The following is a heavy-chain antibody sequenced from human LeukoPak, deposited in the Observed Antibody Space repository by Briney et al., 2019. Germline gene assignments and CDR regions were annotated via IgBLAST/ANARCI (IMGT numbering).Heavy chain of an antibody. V-gene: IGHV4-59*08. CDR3: ARAIAAAGTLYGMDV. D-gene: IGHD6-13*01. J-gene: IGHJ6*02. CDR1: GGSISSYY. Sequence: PSETLSLTCTVSGGSISSYYWSWIRQPPGKGLEWIGYIYYSGSTNYNPSLKSRVTISVDTSKNQFSPKLSSVTAADTAVYYCARAIAAAGTLYGMDVWGQGTTVTVSS. CDR2: IYYSGST.